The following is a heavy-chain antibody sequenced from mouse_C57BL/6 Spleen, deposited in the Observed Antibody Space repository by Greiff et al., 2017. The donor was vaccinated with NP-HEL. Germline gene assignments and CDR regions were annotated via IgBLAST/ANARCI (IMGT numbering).Heavy chain of an antibody. CDR2: INPSSGYT. V-gene: IGHV1-4*01. J-gene: IGHJ2*01. D-gene: IGHD3-2*02. Sequence: VQLQQSGAELARPGASVKMSCKASGYTFTSYTMHWVKQRPGQGLEWIGYINPSSGYTKYNQKFKDKATLTADKSSSTAYMQLSSLTSEDSAVYYCARWEAQAQCYFDYWGQGTTLTVSS. CDR3: ARWEAQAQCYFDY. CDR1: GYTFTSYT.